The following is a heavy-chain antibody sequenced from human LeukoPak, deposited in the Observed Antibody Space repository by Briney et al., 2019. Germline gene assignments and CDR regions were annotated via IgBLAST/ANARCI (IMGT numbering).Heavy chain of an antibody. D-gene: IGHD3-16*02. Sequence: PSETLSLTCTVSGGSISSSSYYWGWIRQPPGKGLEWIGSIYYSGSTYYNPSLKSRVTISVDTSKNQFSLKLSSVTAADTAVYYCARWGPSGGLGELSSNNFDYWGQGTLVTVSS. CDR2: IYYSGST. V-gene: IGHV4-39*01. CDR3: ARWGPSGGLGELSSNNFDY. J-gene: IGHJ4*02. CDR1: GGSISSSSYY.